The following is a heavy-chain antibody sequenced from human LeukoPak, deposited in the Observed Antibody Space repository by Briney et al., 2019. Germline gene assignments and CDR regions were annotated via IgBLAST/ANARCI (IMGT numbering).Heavy chain of an antibody. D-gene: IGHD4-17*01. CDR3: AREAREVITVTTPSGYFDY. V-gene: IGHV1-46*01. CDR1: GYTFTSYY. CDR2: INPSGGST. Sequence: ASVKVSCKASGYTFTSYYMHWVRQAPGQGLEWMGIINPSGGSTSYAQKFQGRVTMTRDTSTSTVYMELSSLRPEDTAVYYCAREAREVITVTTPSGYFDYWGQGTLVTVSS. J-gene: IGHJ4*02.